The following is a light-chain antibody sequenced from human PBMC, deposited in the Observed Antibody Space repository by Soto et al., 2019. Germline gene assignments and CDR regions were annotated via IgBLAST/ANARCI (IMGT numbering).Light chain of an antibody. J-gene: IGKJ2*01. V-gene: IGKV2-24*01. CDR1: QSLLHSDGSNY. CDR2: KIS. CDR3: MQATQFPPYT. Sequence: DIVLTQTPLSSAVTLGQPASISCRSSQSLLHSDGSNYLSWLHQRPGQPPRLLIYKISNRLSGVPDRFSGSGAATDFTLKISRVEAEDVGVYYCMQATQFPPYTFGQGTKLEIE.